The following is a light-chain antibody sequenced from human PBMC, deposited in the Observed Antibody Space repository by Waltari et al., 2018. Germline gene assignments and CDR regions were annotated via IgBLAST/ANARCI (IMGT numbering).Light chain of an antibody. V-gene: IGLV2-14*03. J-gene: IGLJ2*01. CDR1: SRDVIPYNY. Sequence: QSALTQPASVSESPGQSITISCTATSRDVIPYNYVPWYQQHPGTAPKLLIYDVNNRPSGGSDRFSGSKSGNAASLTISRLQAEDEADYYCSSYTASGTLVFGGGTRLTVL. CDR2: DVN. CDR3: SSYTASGTLV.